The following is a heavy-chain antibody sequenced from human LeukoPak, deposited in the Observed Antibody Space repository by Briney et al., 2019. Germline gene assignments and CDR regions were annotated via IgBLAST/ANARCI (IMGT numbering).Heavy chain of an antibody. D-gene: IGHD6-13*01. CDR2: INDRGST. CDR3: VRDSRYGSGWFEDGLDF. Sequence: SEILSLTCTVSGDSVRSYYWSWIRQPPGQGLEWLGHINDRGSTNYNPSLQGRVTISIDTSKNQFSLKVSSVTAADTAVYYCVRDSRYGSGWFEDGLDFWGQGTTVTVSS. V-gene: IGHV4-59*02. CDR1: GDSVRSYY. J-gene: IGHJ6*02.